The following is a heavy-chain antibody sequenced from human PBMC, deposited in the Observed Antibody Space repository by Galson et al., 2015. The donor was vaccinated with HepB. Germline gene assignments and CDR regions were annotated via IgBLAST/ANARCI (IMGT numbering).Heavy chain of an antibody. CDR1: GGTFSSYA. V-gene: IGHV1-69*06. CDR2: IIPIFGTA. Sequence: SVKVSCKASGGTFSSYAISWVRQAPGQGLEWMGGIIPIFGTANYAQKFQGRVTITADKSTSTAYMELSSLRSEDTAVYYCARAGGFWSGYYYFDYWGQGTLVTVSS. J-gene: IGHJ4*02. CDR3: ARAGGFWSGYYYFDY. D-gene: IGHD3-3*01.